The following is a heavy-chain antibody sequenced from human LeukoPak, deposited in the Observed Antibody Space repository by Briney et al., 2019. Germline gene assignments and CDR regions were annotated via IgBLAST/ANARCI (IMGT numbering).Heavy chain of an antibody. D-gene: IGHD5-24*01. CDR1: GYTFTSYA. CDR3: ARDHAMATIGGIDY. Sequence: ASVKVSCKASGYTFTSYAMNWVRQAPGQGLEWMGWISTNTGNPTYAQGFTGRFVFSLDTSVSTAYLQISSLKAEDTAVYYCARDHAMATIGGIDYWGQGTLVTVSS. V-gene: IGHV7-4-1*02. J-gene: IGHJ4*02. CDR2: ISTNTGNP.